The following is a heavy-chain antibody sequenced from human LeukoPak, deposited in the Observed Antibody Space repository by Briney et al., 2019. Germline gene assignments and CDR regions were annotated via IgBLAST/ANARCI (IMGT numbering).Heavy chain of an antibody. J-gene: IGHJ4*02. CDR2: IKSKSDGGTI. V-gene: IGHV3-15*01. Sequence: NPGGSLRLSCAASGFTFSYAWMNWVRQAPGKGLEWVGPIKSKSDGGTIDYAAPVKGRFTISREDSENTLYLQMNSLKTEDTAVYYCTTLLWFGELLSGDYWGQGTLVTVSS. CDR3: TTLLWFGELLSGDY. D-gene: IGHD3-10*01. CDR1: GFTFSYAW.